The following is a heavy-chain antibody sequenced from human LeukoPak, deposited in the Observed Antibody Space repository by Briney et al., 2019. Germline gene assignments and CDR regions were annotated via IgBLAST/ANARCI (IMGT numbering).Heavy chain of an antibody. Sequence: SETLSLTCSVSVVSISSHYWSWIRQPPGKGLEGIWYIYYSWSTKYNPSLKSRVNISVDTSKNQFSLKLSSVTAADTAVYYCARGGTTVTPGLLWFDPWGQGTLVTVSS. CDR3: ARGGTTVTPGLLWFDP. V-gene: IGHV4-59*11. CDR1: VVSISSHY. CDR2: IYYSWST. J-gene: IGHJ5*02. D-gene: IGHD4-17*01.